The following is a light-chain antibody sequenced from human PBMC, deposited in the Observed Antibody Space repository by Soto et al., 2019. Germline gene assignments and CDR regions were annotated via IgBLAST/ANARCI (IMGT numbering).Light chain of an antibody. CDR1: QIIRAW. V-gene: IGKV1-5*03. Sequence: DIQMTQSPSTLSASLGDRVTITCRPSQIIRAWLAWYQQKPGKAPKLLIYKASSLESGVPSRFSGSGSGTEFTLTISSLQSEDFAVYYCQQYSNWPPITFGQGTRLEI. CDR2: KAS. J-gene: IGKJ5*01. CDR3: QQYSNWPPIT.